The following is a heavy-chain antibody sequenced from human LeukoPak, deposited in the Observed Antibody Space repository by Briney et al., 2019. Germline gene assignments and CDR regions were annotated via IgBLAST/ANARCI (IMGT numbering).Heavy chain of an antibody. CDR2: IKQDGSES. D-gene: IGHD6-13*01. CDR3: ARRSQTAAGRGIDY. V-gene: IGHV3-7*05. J-gene: IGHJ4*02. CDR1: RFTFSRYW. Sequence: GGSLRLSCAASRFTFSRYWMSWVRQAPGKGLEWVANIKQDGSESYYVDSVSGRFTISRDNAKNSLFLEMNRLRAEDTAAYYCARRSQTAAGRGIDYWGQGTLVTVSS.